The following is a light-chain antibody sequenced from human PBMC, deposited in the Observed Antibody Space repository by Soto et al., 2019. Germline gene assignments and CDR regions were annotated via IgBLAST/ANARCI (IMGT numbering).Light chain of an antibody. Sequence: EIVLTQSPGTLSLSPGERATLSCRASQRITNNFLAWFQQKPGLAPRLLIHGASTRASGVPDRFSGGGSGTDFVLTIRRLEPEDCAVYYCQQYGRSPFTFGQGTKLQIK. V-gene: IGKV3-20*01. CDR2: GAS. J-gene: IGKJ2*01. CDR1: QRITNNF. CDR3: QQYGRSPFT.